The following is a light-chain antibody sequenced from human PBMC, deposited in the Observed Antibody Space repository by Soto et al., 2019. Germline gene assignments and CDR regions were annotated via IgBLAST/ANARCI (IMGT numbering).Light chain of an antibody. V-gene: IGKV3-15*01. CDR1: QSVGSN. Sequence: EIVLTHYPATLSVSPGERTTLSCRASQSVGSNLAWYQQRPGQPPRLLIYDASTRATDIPARFSGGGSGTEFTLTISSLQSEDFAVYYWQQYNNWPYTFGQGTKLQIK. CDR3: QQYNNWPYT. J-gene: IGKJ2*01. CDR2: DAS.